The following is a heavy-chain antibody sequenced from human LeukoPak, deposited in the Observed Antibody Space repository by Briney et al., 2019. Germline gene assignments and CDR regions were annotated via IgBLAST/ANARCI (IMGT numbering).Heavy chain of an antibody. Sequence: GESLKISCKASGYSFTSYWIGWVRQMPGKGLECMGIIYPGDSDTRYSPSFQGRVTISADKSISTAYLQWSSLKASDTAMYYCARPYYYDSGGVDMWGQGTMVTVSS. CDR1: GYSFTSYW. V-gene: IGHV5-51*01. CDR2: IYPGDSDT. J-gene: IGHJ3*02. D-gene: IGHD3-10*01. CDR3: ARPYYYDSGGVDM.